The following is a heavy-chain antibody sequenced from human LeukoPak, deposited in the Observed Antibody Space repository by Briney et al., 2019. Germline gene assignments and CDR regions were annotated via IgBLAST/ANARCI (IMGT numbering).Heavy chain of an antibody. D-gene: IGHD2-2*01. Sequence: GGSLRLSSAASGFTFSSYAMSWVRQAPGKGLEWVSAISGSGGSTYYADSVKGRFTISRDNSKSTLYLQMNSLRAEDTAVYYCAKRRGYCSSTSCYGEINWFDPWGQGTLVTVSS. CDR1: GFTFSSYA. V-gene: IGHV3-23*01. CDR2: ISGSGGST. J-gene: IGHJ5*02. CDR3: AKRRGYCSSTSCYGEINWFDP.